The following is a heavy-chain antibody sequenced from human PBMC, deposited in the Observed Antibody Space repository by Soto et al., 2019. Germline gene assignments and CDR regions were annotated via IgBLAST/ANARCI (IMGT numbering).Heavy chain of an antibody. CDR1: GGSISSYY. CDR2: IYYSGST. CDR3: ARAGGDYGDYGLFFQH. V-gene: IGHV4-59*01. D-gene: IGHD4-17*01. Sequence: TLSLTCTVSGGSISSYYWSWIRQPPGKGLEWIGYIYYSGSTNYNPSLKSRVTISVDTSKNQFSLKLSSVTAADAAVYYCARAGGDYGDYGLFFQHWGQGTLVTVSS. J-gene: IGHJ1*01.